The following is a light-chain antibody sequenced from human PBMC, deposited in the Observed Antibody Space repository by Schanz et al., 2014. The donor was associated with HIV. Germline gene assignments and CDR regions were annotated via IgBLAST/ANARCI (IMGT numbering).Light chain of an antibody. CDR2: EAS. CDR1: QSVSSN. CDR3: QQHSNWPPEYT. Sequence: EIVLTQSPGTLSLSPGERATLSCRASQSVSSNYLAWYQQKVGQAPRLLIYEASNRATGIPARFSGSGSGTDFTLTISSLEPEDSAVYYCQQHSNWPPEYTFGQGTKLEIK. J-gene: IGKJ2*01. V-gene: IGKV3-11*01.